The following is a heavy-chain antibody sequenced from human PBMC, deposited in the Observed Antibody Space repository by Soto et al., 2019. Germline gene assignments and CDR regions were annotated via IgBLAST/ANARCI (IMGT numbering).Heavy chain of an antibody. CDR3: ARGREIYFMGV. V-gene: IGHV1-2*02. CDR2: INPNSGVT. D-gene: IGHD1-26*01. CDR1: GYTFSDYY. Sequence: QVQLVQSGAEVKKPGASVKVSCKASGYTFSDYYMYWVRQAPGQGLEWMGWINPNSGVTNYAQKFQGGVTLTRDTSISTGYMELTRLRSDDTAVYYCARGREIYFMGVWGEGTTVTVSS. J-gene: IGHJ6*04.